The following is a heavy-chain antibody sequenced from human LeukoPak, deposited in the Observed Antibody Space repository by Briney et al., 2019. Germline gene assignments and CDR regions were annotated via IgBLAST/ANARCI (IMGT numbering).Heavy chain of an antibody. CDR1: GFTFSSHS. CDR2: ISSGSDQI. Sequence: PGGSLRLSCVASGFTFSSHSMNWVRQAPGKGLEWVASISSGSDQIYFADSVKGRFTLSRDNARNSLYLQMDSLRVDDTAVYYCSRCTGASCHPSDEYGGEGTGVTVP. CDR3: SRCTGASCHPSDEY. J-gene: IGHJ4*02. D-gene: IGHD2-15*01. V-gene: IGHV3-21*01.